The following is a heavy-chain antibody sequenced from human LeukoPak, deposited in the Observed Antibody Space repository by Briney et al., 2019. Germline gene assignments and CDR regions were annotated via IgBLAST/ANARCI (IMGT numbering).Heavy chain of an antibody. CDR2: ISSSSSYI. Sequence: GGSLRLSCAASGFTFSSYSMNWVRQAPGKGLEWVSSISSSSSYIYYADSVKGRFTISRDNAKNSLYLQMNSLRAEDTAVYYCARVGDCGGDCYSSFFGPLDYWGQGTLVTVSS. D-gene: IGHD2-21*02. CDR1: GFTFSSYS. CDR3: ARVGDCGGDCYSSFFGPLDY. V-gene: IGHV3-21*01. J-gene: IGHJ4*02.